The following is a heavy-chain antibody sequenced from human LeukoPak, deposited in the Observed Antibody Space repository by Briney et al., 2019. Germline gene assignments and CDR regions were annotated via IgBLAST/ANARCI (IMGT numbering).Heavy chain of an antibody. D-gene: IGHD6-13*01. CDR3: SRVGKQLVSCDAFDI. J-gene: IGHJ3*02. Sequence: ASVKVSCKASGYTFTGYYMHWVRQAPGQGLEWMGWINPNSGGTNYAQKFQGRVTMTRDTSISTAYMELSRLRSDDSAVYYCSRVGKQLVSCDAFDIWGQGTMVTVSS. V-gene: IGHV1-2*02. CDR2: INPNSGGT. CDR1: GYTFTGYY.